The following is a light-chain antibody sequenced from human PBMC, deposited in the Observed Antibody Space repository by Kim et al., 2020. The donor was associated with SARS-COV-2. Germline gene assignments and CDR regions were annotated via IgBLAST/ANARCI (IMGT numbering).Light chain of an antibody. V-gene: IGLV2-11*01. CDR3: CSYAGNYTFV. J-gene: IGLJ1*01. CDR2: DVS. Sequence: QSALTQPRSVSGSPGQSVTISCTGTSSDVGGYNYVSWHQQHPGKAPKLMISDVSKRPSGVPGRFSGSKSGNTASLTISGLQAEDEADYYCCSYAGNYTFVFGSGTKVTVL. CDR1: SSDVGGYNY.